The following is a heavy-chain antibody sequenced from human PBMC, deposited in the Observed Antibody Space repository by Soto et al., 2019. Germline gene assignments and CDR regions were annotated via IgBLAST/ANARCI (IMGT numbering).Heavy chain of an antibody. V-gene: IGHV1-2*04. D-gene: IGHD2-15*01. CDR1: GYTFTGYY. J-gene: IGHJ4*02. CDR2: INPNSGGT. Sequence: ASVKVSCKASGYTFTGYYMHWVRQAPGQGLEWMGWINPNSGGTNYAQKFQGWVTMTRDTSISTAYMELSRLRSDDTAVYYCATLIVVGFYFDYWGQGTLVTVSS. CDR3: ATLIVVGFYFDY.